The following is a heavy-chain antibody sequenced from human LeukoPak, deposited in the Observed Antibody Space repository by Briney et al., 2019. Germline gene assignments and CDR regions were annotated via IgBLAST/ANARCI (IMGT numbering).Heavy chain of an antibody. D-gene: IGHD6-13*01. CDR1: GGSISSYY. V-gene: IGHV4-59*01. J-gene: IGHJ4*02. Sequence: PSETLSLTCTVSGGSISSYYWSWIRQPPGKGLEWMGYIYYSGTTNYNPSLKSRVPISVDTSKNQFSLPLSPVTAADPAVHYCARGVSIAAAQSGYWGQGTLATASS. CDR2: IYYSGTT. CDR3: ARGVSIAAAQSGY.